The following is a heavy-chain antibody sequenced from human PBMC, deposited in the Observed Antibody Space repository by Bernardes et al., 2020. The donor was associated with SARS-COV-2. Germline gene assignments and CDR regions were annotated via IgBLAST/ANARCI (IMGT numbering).Heavy chain of an antibody. CDR1: GFTFNMYA. D-gene: IGHD2-15*01. J-gene: IGHJ6*02. CDR3: AKCVVGYYAVDV. V-gene: IGHV3-23*01. Sequence: VGSLLLSCAASGFTFNMYAMTWVRQAPGKGLAWVSGISGSGGSTYYADSVKGRFTISRDNSKNTLFLQMNSLRAEDTAVYYCAKCVVGYYAVDVLGQGTTVTVSS. CDR2: ISGSGGST.